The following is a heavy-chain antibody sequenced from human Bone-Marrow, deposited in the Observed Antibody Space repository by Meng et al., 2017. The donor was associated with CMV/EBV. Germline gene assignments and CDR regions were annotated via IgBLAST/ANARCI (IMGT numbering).Heavy chain of an antibody. CDR3: AANLYDTSSLTAFDS. CDR2: INPNNGDT. Sequence: ASVKVSCKASGYSFTDYYIHWVRQDPGQGLEWMGWINPNNGDTNYAQKFQGRVTMTSDTSTTTAYMDLSRLRSDDTAIYYVAANLYDTSSLTAFDSWGQGTLVTVSS. D-gene: IGHD3-22*01. V-gene: IGHV1-2*02. CDR1: GYSFTDYY. J-gene: IGHJ4*02.